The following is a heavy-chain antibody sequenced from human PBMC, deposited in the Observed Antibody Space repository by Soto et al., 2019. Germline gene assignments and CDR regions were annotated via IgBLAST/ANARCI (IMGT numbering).Heavy chain of an antibody. Sequence: QVQLVQSGAEVKKPGASVKVSCKASGYTFTGYYMHWVRQAPGQGLEWMGWINPNSGGTNYAQKFQGWVTMTRDTSISTAYMDLSRLRSDDTAVYYCARGVVYSSTSFNPGDWFDPWGQGTLVTVSS. CDR1: GYTFTGYY. V-gene: IGHV1-2*04. CDR3: ARGVVYSSTSFNPGDWFDP. CDR2: INPNSGGT. J-gene: IGHJ5*02. D-gene: IGHD2-2*01.